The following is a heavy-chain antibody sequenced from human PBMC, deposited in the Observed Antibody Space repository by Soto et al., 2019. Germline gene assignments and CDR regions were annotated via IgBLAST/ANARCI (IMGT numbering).Heavy chain of an antibody. Sequence: SQTLSLTCTVSGGSISSGPYSWGWIRQPPGKGLEWIGTFYYSGSTHYNPSLESRVTISVDTSKNQFSLKVSSVTAADTAVYYCARDTAPSDVWGQGTTVTVSS. CDR3: ARDTAPSDV. CDR2: FYYSGST. J-gene: IGHJ6*02. CDR1: GGSISSGPYS. V-gene: IGHV4-39*02. D-gene: IGHD4-17*01.